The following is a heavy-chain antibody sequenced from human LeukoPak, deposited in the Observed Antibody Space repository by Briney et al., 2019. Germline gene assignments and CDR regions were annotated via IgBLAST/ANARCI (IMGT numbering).Heavy chain of an antibody. V-gene: IGHV1-18*01. Sequence: GASVKVSCKASGYTFTSYGISWVRQAPGQGLEWMGWISAYNGNTNYAQKLQGRVTMTTDTSTSTAYMELRSLRSDDTAVYYCARDVRDIVVVPAARVLGYWGQGTLSPSPQ. J-gene: IGHJ4*02. D-gene: IGHD2-2*01. CDR1: GYTFTSYG. CDR3: ARDVRDIVVVPAARVLGY. CDR2: ISAYNGNT.